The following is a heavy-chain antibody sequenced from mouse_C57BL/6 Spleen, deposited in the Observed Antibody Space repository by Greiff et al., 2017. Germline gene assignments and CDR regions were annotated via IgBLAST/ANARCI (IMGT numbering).Heavy chain of an antibody. CDR2: ISSGGDYI. D-gene: IGHD4-1*01. CDR3: TRDQVTGKAMDD. J-gene: IGHJ4*01. V-gene: IGHV5-9-1*02. Sequence: EVMLVESGEGLVKPGGSLTLSCAASGFTFSSYAMSWVRQTPEKRLEWVAYISSGGDYIYYADTVKGRFTISRDNARNTLYLQMSSLKSEDTAMYYCTRDQVTGKAMDDWGQGTSVTVSS. CDR1: GFTFSSYA.